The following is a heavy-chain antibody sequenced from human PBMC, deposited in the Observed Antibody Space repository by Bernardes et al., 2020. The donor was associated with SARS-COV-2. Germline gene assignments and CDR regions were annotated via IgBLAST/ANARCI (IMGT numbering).Heavy chain of an antibody. CDR1: GGVIRNYY. V-gene: IGHV4-4*07. Sequence: SETLSLTCTVSGGVIRNYYWSWIRQPAGKGLEWIGRIYSSGSSNYNPSLKSRVTLSLDTSKNQFSLKLTSVTAADTAVYYCARDRLTYYFDYWGQGSLVTVSS. CDR2: IYSSGSS. CDR3: ARDRLTYYFDY. J-gene: IGHJ4*02.